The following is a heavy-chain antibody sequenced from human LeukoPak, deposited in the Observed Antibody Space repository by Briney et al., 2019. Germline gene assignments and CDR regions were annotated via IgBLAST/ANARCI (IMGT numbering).Heavy chain of an antibody. V-gene: IGHV1-18*01. CDR2: ITGNNGNT. Sequence: ASVKVSCKTSGYTFSGYGISWVRQAPGQGLEWMGWITGNNGNTNYAPSLQGRVTMTTDTSTNTAYMELTSLKSDDTAVYYCARDQRNSVSYRFEYWGQGTLVTVSS. CDR3: ARDQRNSVSYRFEY. CDR1: GYTFSGYG. D-gene: IGHD1-26*01. J-gene: IGHJ4*02.